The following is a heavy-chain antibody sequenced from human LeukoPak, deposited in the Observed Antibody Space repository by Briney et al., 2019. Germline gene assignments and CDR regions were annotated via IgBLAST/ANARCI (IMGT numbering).Heavy chain of an antibody. D-gene: IGHD5-18*01. J-gene: IGHJ5*02. CDR3: ARLPKSYGTNWFDP. CDR2: IYYSGST. Sequence: PSETLSLTCTVSGGSISSSGYYWGWIRQPPGEGLEWIGSIYYSGSTYYNPSLKSRVTISVDTSKNQFSLKLSSVTAADTAMYYCARLPKSYGTNWFDPWGQGTLVTVSS. V-gene: IGHV4-39*07. CDR1: GGSISSSGYY.